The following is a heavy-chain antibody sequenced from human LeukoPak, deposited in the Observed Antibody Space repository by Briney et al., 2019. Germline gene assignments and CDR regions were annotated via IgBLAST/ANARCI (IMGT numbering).Heavy chain of an antibody. CDR1: GGSISGNNYY. V-gene: IGHV4-39*01. CDR2: IHYSGNT. D-gene: IGHD6-13*01. J-gene: IGHJ6*02. Sequence: SETQSLTCTVSGGSISGNNYYWGWIRQPPGKGLELIGTIHYSGNTHYNSSLKGRVTISVDTSKNQFSLKLSSVTAADTAVYYCMRQPSAAASNFYYGLDVWGQGTTVTVSS. CDR3: MRQPSAAASNFYYGLDV.